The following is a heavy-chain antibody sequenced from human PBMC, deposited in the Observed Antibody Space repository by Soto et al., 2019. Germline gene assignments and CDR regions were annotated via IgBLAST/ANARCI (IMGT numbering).Heavy chain of an antibody. CDR1: GFTFSSCA. CDR2: IGDNGVSK. V-gene: IGHV3-23*01. CDR3: ATYRQTTVTSEF. D-gene: IGHD4-17*01. J-gene: IGHJ4*02. Sequence: EVQLLESGGGLVQPGGSLTLSCAASGFTFSSCAMSWVRQAPGKGLEWVSAIGDNGVSKYYADPVKGRFTISRDNSKNTLYLQMNSLRADDTAVYYCATYRQTTVTSEFWGQGALVTVSS.